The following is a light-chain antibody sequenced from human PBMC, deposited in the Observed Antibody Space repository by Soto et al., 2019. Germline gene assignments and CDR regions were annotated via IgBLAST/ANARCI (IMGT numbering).Light chain of an antibody. V-gene: IGLV6-57*04. CDR2: EDK. Sequence: NFMLTQPHSVSESPGKTVTISCTRSSGSIGSNYVQWYQQRPGSAPTTVIYEDKQRPSGVPDRFSGSTDGSSNSASLTISGLKTEDEADYYCQSYDSSSVVFGGGTKVTVL. J-gene: IGLJ2*01. CDR3: QSYDSSSVV. CDR1: SGSIGSNY.